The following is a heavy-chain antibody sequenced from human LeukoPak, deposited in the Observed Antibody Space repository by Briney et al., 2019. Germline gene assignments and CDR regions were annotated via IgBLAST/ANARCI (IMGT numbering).Heavy chain of an antibody. J-gene: IGHJ3*02. Sequence: GGSLRLSCAASGFTFSSYGMHWVRQAPGKGLEWVAVIWYDGSNKYYADSVKGRFTISRDNSKNTLYLQMNSLRAEDTAVYYCGLMGLPGAFDIWGQGTMVTVSS. CDR3: GLMGLPGAFDI. D-gene: IGHD2-8*01. CDR2: IWYDGSNK. V-gene: IGHV3-33*01. CDR1: GFTFSSYG.